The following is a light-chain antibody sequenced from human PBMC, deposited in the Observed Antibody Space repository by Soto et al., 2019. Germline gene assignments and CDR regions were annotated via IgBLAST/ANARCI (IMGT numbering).Light chain of an antibody. CDR2: GAS. CDR3: QQYGSSPWT. CDR1: QSVSSS. Sequence: ENVLTQSPCTLSFSPCERSTLSFMARQSVSSSLAWYQQKPGQAPRLLIYGASSRATGIPDRFSGSGSGTDFTLTISRLEPEDFAVYYCQQYGSSPWTFGQGTKVDIK. V-gene: IGKV3-20*01. J-gene: IGKJ1*01.